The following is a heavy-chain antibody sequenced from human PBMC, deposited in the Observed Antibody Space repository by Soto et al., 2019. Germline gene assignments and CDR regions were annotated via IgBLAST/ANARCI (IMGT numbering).Heavy chain of an antibody. J-gene: IGHJ5*01. Sequence: DVQLLESGGGLVQPGGSLTLSCAASRFTFSDFAMSWVRQAPGKGLEWVSSIGGTGSDTYYADAVKGRFTIFRDNSRNTLFLQMDNLRDEDTAVYYCAKDAVPYNGKWDWFDSWGQGTLVPVSS. V-gene: IGHV3-23*01. CDR2: IGGTGSDT. CDR3: AKDAVPYNGKWDWFDS. CDR1: RFTFSDFA. D-gene: IGHD1-26*01.